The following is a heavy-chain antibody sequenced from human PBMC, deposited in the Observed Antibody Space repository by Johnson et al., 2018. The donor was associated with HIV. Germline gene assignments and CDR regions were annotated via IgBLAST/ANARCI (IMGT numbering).Heavy chain of an antibody. CDR2: IKSKTDGGTI. Sequence: VQLVESGGGLVKPGGSLRLSCAASGFTFSNAWMNWVRQAPGKGLEWVGRIKSKTDGGTIDCAAPVKGRFTISGDDSKNTLYLQMNSLKTEDTAVYYCTTDGYGGYSYCYGAFDIWGQGTMVTVSS. D-gene: IGHD5-18*01. J-gene: IGHJ3*02. CDR1: GFTFSNAW. CDR3: TTDGYGGYSYCYGAFDI. V-gene: IGHV3-15*01.